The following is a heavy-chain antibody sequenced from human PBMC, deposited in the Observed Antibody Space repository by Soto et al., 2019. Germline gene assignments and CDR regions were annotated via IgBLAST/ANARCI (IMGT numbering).Heavy chain of an antibody. J-gene: IGHJ4*02. V-gene: IGHV3-23*01. Sequence: GGSLRLSCAASGFTFSSYAMSWVRQAPGKGLEWVSAISGSGGSTYYADSVKGRFTISRDNSKNTLYLQMNSLRAEDTAVYYCANSRSDYYDSSGYLAVNWYYFDYWGQGTLVTVSS. CDR3: ANSRSDYYDSSGYLAVNWYYFDY. CDR1: GFTFSSYA. CDR2: ISGSGGST. D-gene: IGHD3-22*01.